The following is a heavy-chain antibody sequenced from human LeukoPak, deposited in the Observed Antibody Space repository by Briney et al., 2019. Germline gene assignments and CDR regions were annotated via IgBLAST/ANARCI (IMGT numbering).Heavy chain of an antibody. CDR3: AQGIGIHDYAHYYYMVV. D-gene: IGHD4-17*01. CDR1: GFTFSIYA. CDR2: NSGSGGST. J-gene: IGHJ6*03. V-gene: IGHV3-23*01. Sequence: GGSLRLSCAASGFTFSIYAMSWVRQAPGKGLEWVSANSGSGGSTYYADSVKGRFTISRDNSKNTLYLQMNSLRAEDTAVYYCAQGIGIHDYAHYYYMVVWGKGTTVTVSS.